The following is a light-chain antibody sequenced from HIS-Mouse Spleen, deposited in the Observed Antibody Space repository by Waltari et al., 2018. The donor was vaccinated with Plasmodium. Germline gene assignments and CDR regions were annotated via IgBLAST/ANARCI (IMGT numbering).Light chain of an antibody. V-gene: IGKV3-11*01. CDR3: QQRSNWPRVLT. CDR2: DAS. J-gene: IGKJ4*01. Sequence: EIVLTQSPATLSLSPGERATITCRSSQSVSIYLAWYQQKPGQAHRLLIYDASNMATRIPARFSGSGSGTDFTLTISSLEPEDFAVYYCQQRSNWPRVLTFGGGTKVEIK. CDR1: QSVSIY.